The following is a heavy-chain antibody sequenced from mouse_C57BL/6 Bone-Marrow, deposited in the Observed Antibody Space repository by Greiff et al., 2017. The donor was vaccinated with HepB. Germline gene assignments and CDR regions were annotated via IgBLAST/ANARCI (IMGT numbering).Heavy chain of an antibody. Sequence: EVQLQQSGPELVKPGDSVKISCKASGYSFTGYFMNWVMQSHGKSLEWIGRINPYNGDTFYNQKFKGKATLTVDKSSSTAHMELRSLTSVDSAVYYCAIYYGSSKDWYFDVWGTGTTVTVSS. CDR3: AIYYGSSKDWYFDV. J-gene: IGHJ1*03. V-gene: IGHV1-20*01. D-gene: IGHD1-1*01. CDR2: INPYNGDT. CDR1: GYSFTGYF.